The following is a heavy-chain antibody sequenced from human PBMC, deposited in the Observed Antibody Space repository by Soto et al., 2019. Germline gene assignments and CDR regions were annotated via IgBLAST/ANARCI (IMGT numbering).Heavy chain of an antibody. D-gene: IGHD3-10*01. J-gene: IGHJ4*02. CDR1: GYTFTSYA. V-gene: IGHV1-3*01. CDR3: AREPTRGVRGVIIRDY. Sequence: ASVKVSCKASGYTFTSYAMHWVRQAPGQRLEWMGWTNAGNGNTKYSQKFQGRVTITRDTSASTAYMELSSLRSEDTAVYYCAREPTRGVRGVIIRDYWGQGTLVTVSS. CDR2: TNAGNGNT.